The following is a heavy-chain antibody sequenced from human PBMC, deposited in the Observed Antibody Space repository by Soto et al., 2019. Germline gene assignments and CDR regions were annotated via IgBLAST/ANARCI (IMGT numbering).Heavy chain of an antibody. CDR2: ISGSAIST. CDR1: GFNFRDYY. J-gene: IGHJ4*01. Sequence: QVQLEESGGGLVKPGGSLRLSCAASGFNFRDYYFNWIRRAPGKGLEWVSYISGSAISTEYADSVRGRFTISRDNSKNTVFLQMQSLRADDSATYYCVNWNDEDVDWGQGTLVAVSS. V-gene: IGHV3-11*05. CDR3: VNWNDEDVD. D-gene: IGHD1-1*01.